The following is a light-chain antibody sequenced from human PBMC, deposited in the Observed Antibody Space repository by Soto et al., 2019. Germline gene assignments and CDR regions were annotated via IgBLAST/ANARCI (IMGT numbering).Light chain of an antibody. CDR3: QQTYSTPSTWT. CDR2: AAS. Sequence: DIQMTQSPSSLSASVGDRVTSTCRASQTISSYLNWYQQTPGRAPKLLIYAASSLQGGVPSRFSGSGSGTDFTLTISSLQPEDFATFYCQQTYSTPSTWTFGQGTKV. V-gene: IGKV1-39*01. J-gene: IGKJ1*01. CDR1: QTISSY.